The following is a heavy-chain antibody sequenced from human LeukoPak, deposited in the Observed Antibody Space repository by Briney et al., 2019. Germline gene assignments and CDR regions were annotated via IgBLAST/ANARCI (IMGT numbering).Heavy chain of an antibody. CDR2: ISYDGSNK. Sequence: PGGSLRLSCAASGFTFSSYGMHWVRQAPGKGLEWVAVISYDGSNKYYADSAKGRFTISRDNSKNTLYLQMNSLRAEDTAVYYCAKRAPVDYWGQGTLVTVSS. J-gene: IGHJ4*02. CDR1: GFTFSSYG. V-gene: IGHV3-30*18. CDR3: AKRAPVDY.